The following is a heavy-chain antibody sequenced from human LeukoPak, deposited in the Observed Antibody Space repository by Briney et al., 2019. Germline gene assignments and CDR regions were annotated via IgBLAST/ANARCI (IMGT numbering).Heavy chain of an antibody. D-gene: IGHD3-9*01. CDR1: GFTVSSNY. CDR2: MYSGGST. CDR3: ARGPYFPPGAFDI. Sequence: PGGSLRLSCAASGFTVSSNYMSWDRQAPGKGLEWVSVMYSGGSTYYADSVRGRFTISRDSSKNTLYLQMNSLRAEDTAVYYCARGPYFPPGAFDIWGQGTMVTVSS. J-gene: IGHJ3*02. V-gene: IGHV3-53*01.